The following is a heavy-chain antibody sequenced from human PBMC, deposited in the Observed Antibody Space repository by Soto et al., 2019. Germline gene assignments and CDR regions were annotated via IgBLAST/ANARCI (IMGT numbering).Heavy chain of an antibody. Sequence: PSETLSLTCSVSGDSVSSDNCYWTWIRQPPGKGLEWIGYIYSSGSTNYNPSLKRRVTISVDTARNQFSLKLTSVTAADTAVYYCARDIRGYSRAFDYWGQGTLVTVSS. V-gene: IGHV4-61*01. CDR1: GDSVSSDNCY. CDR2: IYSSGST. J-gene: IGHJ4*02. D-gene: IGHD5-18*01. CDR3: ARDIRGYSRAFDY.